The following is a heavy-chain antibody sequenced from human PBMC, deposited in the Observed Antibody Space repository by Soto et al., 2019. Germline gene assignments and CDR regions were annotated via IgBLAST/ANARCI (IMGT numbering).Heavy chain of an antibody. V-gene: IGHV3-48*02. D-gene: IGHD6-13*01. CDR2: ITSSGTTV. Sequence: GVSLRLSCAASGFTFSSYSLNWVRQAPGKGLEWVSYITSSGTTVYYADSVRGRFTISRDNAKNSLYLQMNSLRDDDTAVYYCARGSSNWAYYFDFWGQGTLVTVSS. CDR1: GFTFSSYS. J-gene: IGHJ4*02. CDR3: ARGSSNWAYYFDF.